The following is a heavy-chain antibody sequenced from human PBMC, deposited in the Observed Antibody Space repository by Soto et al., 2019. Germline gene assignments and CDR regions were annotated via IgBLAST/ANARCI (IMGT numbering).Heavy chain of an antibody. CDR2: IYSGGST. CDR1: GFTISSNY. Sequence: GGSLRLSCAASGFTISSNYMSWVRQAPGKGLEWVSVIYSGGSTYYADSVKGRLTISRDNSKNTQYLQMNSLRAEDTAVYYCARDTLYVSRARDYYYGMDVWGQGTTVTVSS. J-gene: IGHJ6*02. D-gene: IGHD6-6*01. V-gene: IGHV3-53*01. CDR3: ARDTLYVSRARDYYYGMDV.